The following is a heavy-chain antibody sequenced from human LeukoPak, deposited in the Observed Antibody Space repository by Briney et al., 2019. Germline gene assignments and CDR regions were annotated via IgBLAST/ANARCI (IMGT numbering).Heavy chain of an antibody. CDR2: INHSGST. CDR1: GGSFSGYY. J-gene: IGHJ4*02. Sequence: TSETLSLTCAVYGGSFSGYYWSWIRQPPGKGLEWIGEINHSGSTNYNPSLKSRVTISVDTSKNQFSLKLSSVTAADTAVYYCARANPGFDYWGQGTLVTVSS. CDR3: ARANPGFDY. D-gene: IGHD1-14*01. V-gene: IGHV4-34*01.